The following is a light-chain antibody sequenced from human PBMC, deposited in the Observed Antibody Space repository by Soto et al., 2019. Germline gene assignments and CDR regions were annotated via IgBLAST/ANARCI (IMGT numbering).Light chain of an antibody. J-gene: IGKJ1*01. V-gene: IGKV1-5*03. CDR3: QQYHIYSGT. CDR1: QTIDSW. Sequence: DIHMTHSPSTLASSLVGRVAITCRASQTIDSWLAWYQQRPGKPPNLLIYKASTLASGVPSRFSGSGSGTEFTLTINSLQPDDFATYYCQQYHIYSGTFGQGTKVDIK. CDR2: KAS.